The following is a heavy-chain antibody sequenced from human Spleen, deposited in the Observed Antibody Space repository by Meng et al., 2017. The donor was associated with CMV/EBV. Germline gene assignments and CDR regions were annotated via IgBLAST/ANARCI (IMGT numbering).Heavy chain of an antibody. V-gene: IGHV3-7*01. J-gene: IGHJ4*02. CDR1: GFTFSRYR. Sequence: GESLKISCAISGFTFSRYRMNWVRQAPGKGLEWVANIKQDGSEKYYMNSVKGRFTISRDNAKNSLYLQMNNLRAEDTAVYCCARASFAYSSGWYDYYFDYWGQGTLVTVSS. CDR3: ARASFAYSSGWYDYYFDY. CDR2: IKQDGSEK. D-gene: IGHD6-19*01.